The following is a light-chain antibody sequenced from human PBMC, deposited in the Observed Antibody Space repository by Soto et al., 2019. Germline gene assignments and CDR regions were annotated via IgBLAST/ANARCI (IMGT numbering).Light chain of an antibody. J-gene: IGKJ4*01. V-gene: IGKV2-28*01. Sequence: DIVMTQSPLSLPVTPGEPASISCRSSQSLLHSNGYNYLDWYLQKSGQSPQLLIYLGSNRASGITGRFSGSRSGTDFTLRISRVEAEDVGVYYCMQAQQTPLTFGGGTKVDIK. CDR1: QSLLHSNGYNY. CDR2: LGS. CDR3: MQAQQTPLT.